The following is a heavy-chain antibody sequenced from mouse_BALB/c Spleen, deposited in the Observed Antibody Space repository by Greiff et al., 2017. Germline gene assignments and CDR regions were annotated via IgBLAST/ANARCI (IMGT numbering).Heavy chain of an antibody. V-gene: IGHV14-3*02. CDR1: GFNFKDSY. CDR3: ASEVAMDY. CDR2: IDPANGNT. J-gene: IGHJ4*01. Sequence: VQLKQSGAELVKPGASVKLSCTASGFNFKDSYMPWVQQRPEQGLEWIGWIDPANGNTKYDPTFQGKATITADTSSNTDYLQLSSLTSEDTAVYYCASEVAMDYWGQGTAVTVAS.